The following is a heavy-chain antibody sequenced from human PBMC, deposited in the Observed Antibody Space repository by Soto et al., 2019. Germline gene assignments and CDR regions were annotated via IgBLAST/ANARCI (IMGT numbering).Heavy chain of an antibody. Sequence: GGSLRLSCAASGFTFSSYAMSWVRQAPGKRLEWVSAISGSGGSTYYADSVKGRFTISRDNSKNTLYLQMNSLRAEDTAVYYCAKDWYSSSSVHFDYWGQGTLVTVSS. CDR1: GFTFSSYA. CDR2: ISGSGGST. V-gene: IGHV3-23*01. J-gene: IGHJ4*02. D-gene: IGHD6-6*01. CDR3: AKDWYSSSSVHFDY.